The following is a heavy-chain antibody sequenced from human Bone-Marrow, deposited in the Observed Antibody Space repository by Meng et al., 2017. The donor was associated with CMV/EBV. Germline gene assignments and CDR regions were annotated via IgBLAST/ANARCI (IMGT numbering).Heavy chain of an antibody. CDR1: GFTFSSYG. CDR2: IWYDGSNK. V-gene: IGHV3-33*06. D-gene: IGHD5-18*01. J-gene: IGHJ5*02. CDR3: AKEHSYGFDNWFDP. Sequence: GGFLRLSCAASGFTFSSYGMHWVRQAPGKGLEWVAVIWYDGSNKYYADSVKGRFTISRDNSKNTLYLQMNSLRAEDTAVYYCAKEHSYGFDNWFDPWGQGTLVTVSS.